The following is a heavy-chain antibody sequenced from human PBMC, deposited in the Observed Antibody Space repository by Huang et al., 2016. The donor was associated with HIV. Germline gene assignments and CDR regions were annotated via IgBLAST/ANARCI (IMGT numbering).Heavy chain of an antibody. V-gene: IGHV3-30*18. CDR3: AKDGADEEWDIDY. D-gene: IGHD1-26*01. CDR1: GFSFSTSG. J-gene: IGHJ4*02. CDR2: ISYDGSNK. Sequence: VQLVESGGGVVQPGRSLRLACAASGFSFSTSGWHWVRQAPGKGLEWVAVISYDGSNKYYAHSVKGRFTISRDTSENKVYLQMNSLRHEDTAVYYCAKDGADEEWDIDYWGQGTLVTVSS.